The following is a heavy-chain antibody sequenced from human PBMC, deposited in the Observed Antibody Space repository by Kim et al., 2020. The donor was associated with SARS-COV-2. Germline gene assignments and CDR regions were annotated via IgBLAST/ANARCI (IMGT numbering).Heavy chain of an antibody. CDR2: VHPKNGNI. D-gene: IGHD1-26*01. CDR1: GYTFIDYH. J-gene: IGHJ4*02. CDR3: AREEPGATRGFDY. V-gene: IGHV1-46*01. Sequence: ASVKVSCKASGYTFIDYHLHWVRQAPGQGLEWMGMVHPKNGNINYAQKFLDRVTMTRDTSTNTVYMELTSLTSEDTAVYYCAREEPGATRGFDYWGQGTLVTVSP.